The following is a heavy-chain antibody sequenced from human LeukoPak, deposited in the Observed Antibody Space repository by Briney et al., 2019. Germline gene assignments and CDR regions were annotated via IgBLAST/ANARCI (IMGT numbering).Heavy chain of an antibody. Sequence: GSLRLSCAASGFTFSSYAMSWVRQPPGKGLEWIGSIYYSGSTYYNPSLKSRVTISVDTSKNQFSLKLSSVTAADTAVYYCARAPWNIAFDIWGQGTMVTVSS. CDR2: IYYSGST. D-gene: IGHD1/OR15-1a*01. J-gene: IGHJ3*02. V-gene: IGHV4-39*07. CDR3: ARAPWNIAFDI. CDR1: GFTFSSYA.